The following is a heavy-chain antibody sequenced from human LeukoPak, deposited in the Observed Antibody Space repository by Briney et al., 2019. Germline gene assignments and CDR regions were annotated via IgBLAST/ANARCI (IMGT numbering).Heavy chain of an antibody. J-gene: IGHJ5*02. D-gene: IGHD3-3*01. CDR3: ARAGATIFGVVITNAGGFDP. CDR1: GGSFSGYY. CDR2: INHSGST. Sequence: PSETLSLTCAVYGGSFSGYYWSRIRQPPGKGLEWIGEINHSGSTNYNPSLKSRVTISVDTSKNQFSLKLSSVTAADTAVYYCARAGATIFGVVITNAGGFDPWGQGTLVTVSS. V-gene: IGHV4-34*01.